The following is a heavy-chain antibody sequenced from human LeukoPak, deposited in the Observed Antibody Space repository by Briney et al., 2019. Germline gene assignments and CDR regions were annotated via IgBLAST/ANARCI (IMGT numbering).Heavy chain of an antibody. D-gene: IGHD6-6*01. CDR3: ARSSEYSSSSPFDY. J-gene: IGHJ4*02. CDR1: GFTFSSYA. Sequence: PGGSLRLSCAASGFTFSSYAMHWVRQAPGKGLEWVAFIRNDGSNKYYADSVKGRFTISRDNSKNSLYLQMNSLRAEDTALYYCARSSEYSSSSPFDYWGQGTLVTVSS. CDR2: IRNDGSNK. V-gene: IGHV3-30*02.